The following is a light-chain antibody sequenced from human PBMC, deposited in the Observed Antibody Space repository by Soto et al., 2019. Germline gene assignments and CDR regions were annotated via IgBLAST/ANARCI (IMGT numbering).Light chain of an antibody. CDR3: QQLFDSPIT. V-gene: IGKV1-9*01. CDR2: AAS. CDR1: QVISTS. J-gene: IGKJ5*01. Sequence: DIQMTQSPSTLSASVGDRVTITCRASQVISTSLAWYQVKPGKAPKLLIYAASTLESGVPSRFSATVSGTEFSLTITSLQPEDFATYYCQQLFDSPITFGQGTRLENK.